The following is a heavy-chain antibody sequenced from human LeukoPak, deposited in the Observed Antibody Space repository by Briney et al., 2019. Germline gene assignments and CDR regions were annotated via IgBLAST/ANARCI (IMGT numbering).Heavy chain of an antibody. CDR2: VYGGGNT. D-gene: IGHD5-24*01. CDR3: VRERFGAIVEN. CDR1: GFTVANDR. Sequence: PGGSLRLSCAAPGFTVANDRMSWVRQAPGKGLEWVSTVYGGGNTAYADSVKGRFTISRDTSKNTLLLQMNSLRAEDTALYFCVRERFGAIVENWGQGALVIVSS. V-gene: IGHV3-53*01. J-gene: IGHJ4*02.